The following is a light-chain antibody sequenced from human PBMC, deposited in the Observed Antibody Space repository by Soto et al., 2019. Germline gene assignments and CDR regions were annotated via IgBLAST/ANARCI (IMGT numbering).Light chain of an antibody. V-gene: IGKV3-15*01. CDR2: GES. Sequence: EIVMTQSPATLSVSPGERATLSCRASQSVSSNLAGYQQKPGQPPRLLIYGESTRATGIPARFSGSGSGTEFTLTISSLQSEDFAVYYCQQYNNWPYTFGQGTKLEIK. CDR1: QSVSSN. J-gene: IGKJ2*01. CDR3: QQYNNWPYT.